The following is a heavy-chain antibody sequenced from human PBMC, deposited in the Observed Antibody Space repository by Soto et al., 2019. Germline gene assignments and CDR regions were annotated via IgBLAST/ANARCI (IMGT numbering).Heavy chain of an antibody. J-gene: IGHJ4*02. V-gene: IGHV3-33*01. Sequence: GGSLRLSCAASGFTFSSYGMHWVRQAPGKGLEWVAVIWYDGSNKYYADSVKGRFTISRDNSKNTLYLQMNSLRAEDTAVYYCARGDTYYYDSSGYYSFDYWSQGTLVTVSS. D-gene: IGHD3-22*01. CDR1: GFTFSSYG. CDR2: IWYDGSNK. CDR3: ARGDTYYYDSSGYYSFDY.